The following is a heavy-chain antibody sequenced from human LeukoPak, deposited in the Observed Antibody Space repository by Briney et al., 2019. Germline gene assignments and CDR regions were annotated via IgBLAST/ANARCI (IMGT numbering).Heavy chain of an antibody. J-gene: IGHJ5*02. D-gene: IGHD3-10*01. CDR1: GFTFSSYW. CDR2: ISDGGSDI. Sequence: PGGSLRLSCAASGFTFSSYWMSWVRQAPGKGLHWISYISDGGSDIYYADSVKGRFTISKDTSRNTLYLQMNSLRPEDTAMYYCAKDLMRDRWFGESWGQGTLVTVSS. CDR3: AKDLMRDRWFGES. V-gene: IGHV3-48*01.